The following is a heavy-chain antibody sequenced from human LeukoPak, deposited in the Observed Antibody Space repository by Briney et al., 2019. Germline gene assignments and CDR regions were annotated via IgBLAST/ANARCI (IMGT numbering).Heavy chain of an antibody. V-gene: IGHV3-21*01. CDR2: ISSSSSYI. Sequence: KPGGSLRLSCAASGFTFSSYSMNWVRQAPGKGLEWVSYISSSSSYIYYADSVKGRFTISRGNAKNSLYLQMNSLRAEDTAVYYCARVDDYGDREGAFDIWGQGTMVTVSS. CDR1: GFTFSSYS. J-gene: IGHJ3*02. D-gene: IGHD4-17*01. CDR3: ARVDDYGDREGAFDI.